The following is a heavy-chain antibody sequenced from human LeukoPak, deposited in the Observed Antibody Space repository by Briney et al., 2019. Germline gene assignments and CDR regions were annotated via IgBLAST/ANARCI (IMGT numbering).Heavy chain of an antibody. D-gene: IGHD3-10*02. J-gene: IGHJ4*02. CDR1: GYTFTGYY. Sequence: ASVKVSCKASGYTFTGYYMHWVRQAPGQGLEWMGWINPNSGGTNYAQKFQGRVTMTRDTSISTAYMELSSLRSEDTAVYYCARDSALGSGSYYNPLYFDYWGQGTLVTVSS. CDR2: INPNSGGT. V-gene: IGHV1-2*02. CDR3: ARDSALGSGSYYNPLYFDY.